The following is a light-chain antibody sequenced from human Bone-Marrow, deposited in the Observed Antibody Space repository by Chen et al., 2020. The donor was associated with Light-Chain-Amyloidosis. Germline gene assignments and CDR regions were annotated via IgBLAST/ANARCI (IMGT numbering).Light chain of an antibody. CDR2: RDT. CDR3: QSADSSGTYEVI. J-gene: IGLJ2*01. Sequence: YELTQPPSVSVSPGQTARITCSGDDLPTKYAYWYQQKPGHAPVLVIHRDTDRPSGISERSSGSSSGTTATLTISGVQAEDEADYHCQSADSSGTYEVIFGGGTKLTVL. V-gene: IGLV3-25*03. CDR1: DLPTKY.